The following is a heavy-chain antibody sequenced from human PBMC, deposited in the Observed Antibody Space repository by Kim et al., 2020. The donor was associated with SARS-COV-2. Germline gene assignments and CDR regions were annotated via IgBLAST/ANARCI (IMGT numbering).Heavy chain of an antibody. CDR2: IYYSGST. V-gene: IGHV4-39*07. Sequence: SETLSLTCTVSGGSISSSSYYWGWIRQPPGKGLEWIGSIYYSGSTYYNPSLKSRVTISVDTSKNQFSLKLSSVTAADTAVYYCARVSRQSGKYYDFWSGTGYPTAEENWFDPWGQGTLVTVSS. D-gene: IGHD3-3*01. CDR1: GGSISSSSYY. CDR3: ARVSRQSGKYYDFWSGTGYPTAEENWFDP. J-gene: IGHJ5*02.